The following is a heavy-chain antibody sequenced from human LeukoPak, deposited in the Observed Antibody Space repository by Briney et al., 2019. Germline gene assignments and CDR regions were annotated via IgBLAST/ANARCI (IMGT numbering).Heavy chain of an antibody. CDR1: GYTFTGYY. CDR2: INPSGGST. J-gene: IGHJ3*02. CDR3: ARDWNRSNDAFDI. D-gene: IGHD1-1*01. Sequence: ASVKVSCKASGYTFTGYYMHWVRQAPGQGLEWMGIINPSGGSTSYAQKFQGRVTMTRDMSTSTVYMELSSLRSEDTAVYYCARDWNRSNDAFDIWGQGTMVTVSS. V-gene: IGHV1-46*01.